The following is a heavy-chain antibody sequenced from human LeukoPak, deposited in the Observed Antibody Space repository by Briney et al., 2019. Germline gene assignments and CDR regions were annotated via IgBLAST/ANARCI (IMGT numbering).Heavy chain of an antibody. D-gene: IGHD3-9*01. CDR3: AKSDILTSYGMDV. J-gene: IGHJ6*02. CDR2: IYSGGST. V-gene: IGHV3-66*01. CDR1: GFTVSSNY. Sequence: PGGSLRLSCAASGFTVSSNYMSWVRQAPGKGLEWVSVIYSGGSTYYADSVKGRFTISRDNSKNTLYLQMNSLRAEDTAVYYGAKSDILTSYGMDVWGQGTTVTVSS.